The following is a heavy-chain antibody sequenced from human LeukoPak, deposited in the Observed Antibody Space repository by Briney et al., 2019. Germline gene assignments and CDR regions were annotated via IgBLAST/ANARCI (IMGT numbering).Heavy chain of an antibody. CDR1: GYTLTELS. Sequence: ASVKVSCKVSGYTLTELSMHWVRQAPGQGLEWMGWISAYNGNTNYAQKLQGRVTMTTDTSTSTAYMELRSLRSDDTAVYYCARDTYYDFWSGYSYGMDVWGQGTTVTVSS. V-gene: IGHV1-18*01. CDR2: ISAYNGNT. CDR3: ARDTYYDFWSGYSYGMDV. J-gene: IGHJ6*02. D-gene: IGHD3-3*01.